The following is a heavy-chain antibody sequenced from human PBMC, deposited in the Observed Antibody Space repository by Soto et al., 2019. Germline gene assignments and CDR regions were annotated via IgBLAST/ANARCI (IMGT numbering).Heavy chain of an antibody. CDR1: GGSFTGYY. CDR2: INHWRST. Sequence: SETLSLTCVGFGGSFTGYYWTWIRQSPSKGLEWSGEINHWRSTNYNPSLQSRVIISVDTSKSQFSLNLNSVTAADTAVYYCARGALDDSSGYYYFDSWGQGTSVTISS. CDR3: ARGALDDSSGYYYFDS. J-gene: IGHJ4*02. V-gene: IGHV4-34*01. D-gene: IGHD3-22*01.